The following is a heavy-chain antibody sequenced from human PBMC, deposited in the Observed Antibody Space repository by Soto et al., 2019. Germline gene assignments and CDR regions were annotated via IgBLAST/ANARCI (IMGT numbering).Heavy chain of an antibody. V-gene: IGHV3-30*18. J-gene: IGHJ4*02. CDR2: ISYDGSNK. Sequence: QVQLVESGGGVVQPGRSLRLSCAASGFTFSSYGMHWVRQAPGKGLEWVAVISYDGSNKYYADSVKGRFTISRDNSKNTLYLQMNSLRAEDTAVYYCAKDSLLDYWGQGTLGTVSS. CDR3: AKDSLLDY. CDR1: GFTFSSYG.